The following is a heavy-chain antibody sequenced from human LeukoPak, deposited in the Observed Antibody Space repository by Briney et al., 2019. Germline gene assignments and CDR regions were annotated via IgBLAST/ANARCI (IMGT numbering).Heavy chain of an antibody. CDR1: GGSISSSNW. CDR3: ARVPVWQWLANDAFDI. Sequence: SETQSLTCAVSGGSISSSNWWSWVRQPPGKGLVWIGEIYHSGSNNYNPSLKSRVTISVDKSENHFSLKLSSVTAADTAEYYCARVPVWQWLANDAFDIWGQGTMVTVSS. J-gene: IGHJ3*02. V-gene: IGHV4-4*02. CDR2: IYHSGSN. D-gene: IGHD6-19*01.